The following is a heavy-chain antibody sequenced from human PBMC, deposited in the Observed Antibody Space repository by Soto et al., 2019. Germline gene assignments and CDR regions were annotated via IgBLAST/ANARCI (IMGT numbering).Heavy chain of an antibody. J-gene: IGHJ6*02. CDR2: ISGSSHST. CDR1: GFIFSSYA. V-gene: IGHV3-23*01. CDR3: AKDLIAAAAGGCMDV. D-gene: IGHD6-13*01. Sequence: EVQLLESGGGLVQPGGSLRLSCAGPGFIFSSYAMSWVRQAPGKGLEWVAGISGSSHSTYYADSVRGRFAITRDNSKNTLYLQMNRLRVEDTAIYYCAKDLIAAAAGGCMDVWGQGTTVTVSS.